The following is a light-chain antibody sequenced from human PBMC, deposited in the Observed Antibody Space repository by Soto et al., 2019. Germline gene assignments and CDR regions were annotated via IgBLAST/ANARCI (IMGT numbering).Light chain of an antibody. J-gene: IGLJ1*01. CDR1: SSNIGSNT. CDR3: AAWDDSLNGYV. CDR2: SNN. V-gene: IGLV1-44*01. Sequence: QSVLTQPAPVSGTPGQRVTISCSGSSSNIGSNTVNWYQQLPGTAPKLLIYSNNQRPSGVPDRFSGSKSGTSASLAISGLQSEDEADYYCAAWDDSLNGYVFGTGTKV.